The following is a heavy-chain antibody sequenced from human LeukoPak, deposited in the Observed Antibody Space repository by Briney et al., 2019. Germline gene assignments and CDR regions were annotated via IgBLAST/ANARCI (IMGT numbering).Heavy chain of an antibody. V-gene: IGHV4-4*07. J-gene: IGHJ5*02. CDR2: IYTSGST. CDR3: ASSGPYNWFDP. Sequence: PSETLSLTXTVSGGSISSYYWSWIRQPAGKGVEWIGRIYTSGSTSYNPSLKSRVTMSVDTSKNQFSLKLSSVTAADTAVYYCASSGPYNWFDPWGQGTLVTVSS. CDR1: GGSISSYY.